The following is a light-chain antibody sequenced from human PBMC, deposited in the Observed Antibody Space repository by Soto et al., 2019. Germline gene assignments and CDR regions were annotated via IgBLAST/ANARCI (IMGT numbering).Light chain of an antibody. CDR3: QQSYNPPRT. Sequence: DIQMTQSPSSLSASVGDRVTITCRASETIASYVNWYQQRPGKAPKLLIYAASTLQSGVPSRFGGSGSGTDFSLTITSVQPEDFATYFCQQSYNPPRTFGQGTRL. J-gene: IGKJ1*01. CDR2: AAS. V-gene: IGKV1-39*01. CDR1: ETIASY.